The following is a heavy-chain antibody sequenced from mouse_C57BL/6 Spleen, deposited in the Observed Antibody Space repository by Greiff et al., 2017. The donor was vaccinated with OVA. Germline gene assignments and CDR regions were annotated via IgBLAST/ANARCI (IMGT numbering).Heavy chain of an antibody. J-gene: IGHJ4*01. CDR2: IDPSDGFL. D-gene: IGHD2-5*01. Sequence: VQLQQPGAELLKPGVSVTFSCRASGYTFPSYWRRGVNQRPGQGLEWIGGIDPSDGFLNYNQKLKGKATETVDTSSSTAYMQLSSLTSEYSAVYYCARGAYYSNYGAMDYWGQGTSVTVSS. CDR3: ARGAYYSNYGAMDY. CDR1: GYTFPSYW. V-gene: IGHV1-50*01.